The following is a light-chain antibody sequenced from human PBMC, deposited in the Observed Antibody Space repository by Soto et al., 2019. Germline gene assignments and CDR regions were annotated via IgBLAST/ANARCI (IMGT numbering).Light chain of an antibody. CDR1: SSDVGAYNW. J-gene: IGLJ3*02. CDR3: CSYAGSYTLV. V-gene: IGLV2-11*01. Sequence: QSALTQPRSVSGSPGQSVTISCAGTSSDVGAYNWVSWYQQHPGKVPKLIIYDVTRRPSGVPDRFSGSKSGNTASLTISGLQADDVADYYCCSYAGSYTLVFGGGTKLTVL. CDR2: DVT.